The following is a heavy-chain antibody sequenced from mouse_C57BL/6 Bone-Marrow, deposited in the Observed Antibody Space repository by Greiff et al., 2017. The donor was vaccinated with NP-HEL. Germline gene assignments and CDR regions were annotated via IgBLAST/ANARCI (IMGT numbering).Heavy chain of an antibody. CDR2: IWRGGST. V-gene: IGHV2-5*01. CDR1: GFSLTSYG. D-gene: IGHD2-3*01. CDR3: AKNGGDGYSWFAY. Sequence: QVHVKQSGPGLVQPSQSLSITCTVSGFSLTSYGVHWVRQSPGKGLEWLGVIWRGGSTDYNAAFMSRLSITKDNSKSQVFFKMNSLQADDTAIYYCAKNGGDGYSWFAYWGQGTLVTVSA. J-gene: IGHJ3*01.